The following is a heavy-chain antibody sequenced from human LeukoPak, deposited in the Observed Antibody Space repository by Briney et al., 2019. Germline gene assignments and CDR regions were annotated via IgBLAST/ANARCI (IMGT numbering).Heavy chain of an antibody. V-gene: IGHV3-33*01. D-gene: IGHD1-26*01. J-gene: IGHJ3*02. CDR2: IWYDGSNK. CDR1: GFTFSSYG. CDR3: ARDSFQWELPAFDI. Sequence: GGSLRLSCAASGFTFSSYGMHWVRQAPGKGLEWVAVIWYDGSNKYYADSVKGRFTISRDNSKNTLYLQMNSLRAEDTAVYYCARDSFQWELPAFDIWGQGTMVTASS.